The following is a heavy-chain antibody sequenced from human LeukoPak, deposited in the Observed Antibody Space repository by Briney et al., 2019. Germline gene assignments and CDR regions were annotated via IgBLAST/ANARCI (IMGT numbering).Heavy chain of an antibody. CDR1: GGSISSGGYY. D-gene: IGHD2/OR15-2a*01. CDR2: IYYSGST. V-gene: IGHV4-31*03. CDR3: SRQRIQYNWLDP. Sequence: PSETLSLTCTVSGGSISSGGYYWSWIRQHPGKGLEWIGYIYYSGSTYYNPSLKSRVTISVDTSKNQFSLKLSSVTAADTALYYCSRQRIQYNWLDPWGQGTLVTVSS. J-gene: IGHJ5*02.